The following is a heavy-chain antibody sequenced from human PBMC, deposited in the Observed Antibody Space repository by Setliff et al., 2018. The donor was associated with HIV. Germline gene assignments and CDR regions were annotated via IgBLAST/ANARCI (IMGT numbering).Heavy chain of an antibody. V-gene: IGHV4-4*02. CDR1: GGYISSSNW. CDR3: ARSITMIIVAPGAFGI. Sequence: SETLSLTCAVSGGYISSSNWWSWVRQPPGKGLEWIGEIYHSGSTKYNPSLKSRVTISVDKSKNQFSLKLSSVTAADTAVYYCARSITMIIVAPGAFGIWGQGTMVTVSS. D-gene: IGHD3-22*01. CDR2: IYHSGST. J-gene: IGHJ3*02.